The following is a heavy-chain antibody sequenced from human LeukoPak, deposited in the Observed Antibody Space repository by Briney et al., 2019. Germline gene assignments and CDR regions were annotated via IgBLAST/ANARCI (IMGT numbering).Heavy chain of an antibody. CDR3: AKIGAYSNTY. CDR2: IRYDGSNK. D-gene: IGHD4-11*01. Sequence: GGSLRLSCAASGFTFSSYGMHWVRQAPGKGLEWVAFIRYDGSNKYYADSVKGRFTISRDNSKNTLYLQMNSLRAEDTAVYYCAKIGAYSNTYWGQGTLVTVSS. CDR1: GFTFSSYG. J-gene: IGHJ4*02. V-gene: IGHV3-30*02.